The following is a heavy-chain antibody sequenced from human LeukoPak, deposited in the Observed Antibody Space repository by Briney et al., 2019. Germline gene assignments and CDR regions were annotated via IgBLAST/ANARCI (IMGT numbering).Heavy chain of an antibody. Sequence: GGSLRLSCAASGFTFSSYGMHWVRQAPGKGLEWVAVIWYDGSNKYYADSVKGRFTISRDNSKNTLYLQMNSLRAEDTAVYYCAKDTEWEFRGYFDYWSQGTLVTVSS. D-gene: IGHD1-26*01. V-gene: IGHV3-30*02. CDR2: IWYDGSNK. J-gene: IGHJ4*02. CDR3: AKDTEWEFRGYFDY. CDR1: GFTFSSYG.